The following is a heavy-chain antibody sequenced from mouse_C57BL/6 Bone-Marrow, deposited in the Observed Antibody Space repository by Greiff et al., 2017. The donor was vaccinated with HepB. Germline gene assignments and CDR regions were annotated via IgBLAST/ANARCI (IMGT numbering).Heavy chain of an antibody. CDR1: GFTFTDYY. CDR3: ARLTTIYYYGSSYWYFDV. D-gene: IGHD1-1*01. Sequence: EVKLVESGGGLVQPGGSLSLSCAASGFTFTDYYMSWVRQPPGKALEWLGFIRNKANGYTTEYSASVKGRFTISRDNSQSILYLQMNALRAEDSATYYCARLTTIYYYGSSYWYFDVWGTGTTVTVSS. CDR2: IRNKANGYTT. J-gene: IGHJ1*03. V-gene: IGHV7-3*01.